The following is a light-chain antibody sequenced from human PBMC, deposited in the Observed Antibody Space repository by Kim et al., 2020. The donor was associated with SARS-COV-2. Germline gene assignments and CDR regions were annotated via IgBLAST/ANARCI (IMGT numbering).Light chain of an antibody. CDR3: QAWDTSTAV. J-gene: IGLJ2*01. CDR1: RLGNKY. V-gene: IGLV3-1*01. Sequence: VSPGQTATTTCSGDRLGNKYPCWYQQKSGQSPVMVICQGSKRPSGIPERFSGSKSGNTVTLTISGTQAMDEADYYCQAWDTSTAVFGGGTQLTVL. CDR2: QGS.